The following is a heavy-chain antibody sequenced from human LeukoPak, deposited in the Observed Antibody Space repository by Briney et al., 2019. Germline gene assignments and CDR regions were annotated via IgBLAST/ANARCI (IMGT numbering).Heavy chain of an antibody. Sequence: SVKVSCKASGGTFSSYATSWVRQAPGQGLEWMGGIIPIFGTANYAQKFQGRVTITTDESTSTAYMELSSLRSEDTAVYYCARAHNSGDAFDIWGQGTMVTVSS. J-gene: IGHJ3*02. CDR3: ARAHNSGDAFDI. D-gene: IGHD6-19*01. CDR1: GGTFSSYA. V-gene: IGHV1-69*05. CDR2: IIPIFGTA.